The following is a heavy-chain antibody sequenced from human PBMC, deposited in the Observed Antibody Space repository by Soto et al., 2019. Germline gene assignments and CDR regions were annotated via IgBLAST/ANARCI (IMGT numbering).Heavy chain of an antibody. D-gene: IGHD2-2*01. Sequence: GGSLRLSCAASGFTFSSYEMNWVRQAPGKGLEWVSYISSSGSTIYYADSVKGRFTISRDNAKNSLYLQMNSLRAEDTAVYYCARVGPPRRYCSSTSCSDKMNYYYGMDVWGQGTTVTVSS. J-gene: IGHJ6*02. CDR1: GFTFSSYE. CDR3: ARVGPPRRYCSSTSCSDKMNYYYGMDV. CDR2: ISSSGSTI. V-gene: IGHV3-48*03.